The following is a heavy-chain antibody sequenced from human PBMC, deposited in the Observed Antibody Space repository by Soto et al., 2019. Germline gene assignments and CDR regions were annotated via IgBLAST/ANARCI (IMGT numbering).Heavy chain of an antibody. CDR1: GFTFSSYA. D-gene: IGHD2-21*02. Sequence: EVQLFESGGGLVQPGGSLRLSCAASGFTFSSYAMSWVRQAPGKGLEWVSAISGSGGSTYYADSVKGRFTISRDNSKNTLYLQMNSLRAEDTAVYYCAKIPDPYCGGDCYPHFDYWGQGTLVTVSS. CDR3: AKIPDPYCGGDCYPHFDY. V-gene: IGHV3-23*01. CDR2: ISGSGGST. J-gene: IGHJ4*02.